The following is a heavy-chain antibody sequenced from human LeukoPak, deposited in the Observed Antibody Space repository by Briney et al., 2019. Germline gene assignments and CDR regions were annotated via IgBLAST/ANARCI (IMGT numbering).Heavy chain of an antibody. CDR3: AVAGYSSSWYGSFDY. Sequence: SETLSLTCTVSGGSISPYYWSWIRQPPGKGLEWIGYFFYSGSTNYNPSLKSRVIISVDTSKNQFSLKLSSVTAADTAVYYCAVAGYSSSWYGSFDYWGQGTLVTVSS. CDR2: FFYSGST. CDR1: GGSISPYY. V-gene: IGHV4-59*01. D-gene: IGHD6-13*01. J-gene: IGHJ4*02.